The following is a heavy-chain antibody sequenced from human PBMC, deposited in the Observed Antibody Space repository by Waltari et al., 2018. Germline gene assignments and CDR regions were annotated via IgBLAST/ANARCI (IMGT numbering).Heavy chain of an antibody. Sequence: EVQLVESGGGLVQPGRSLRLSCAASGFTFDDYAMHWVRQAPGKGLEGVSGISWKRGSIGYADSVKGRFTISRDNAKNSLYLQMNSLRAEDMALYYCAKAGTMVRGGMDVWGKGTTVTISS. CDR2: ISWKRGSI. J-gene: IGHJ6*04. V-gene: IGHV3-9*03. CDR1: GFTFDDYA. D-gene: IGHD3-10*01. CDR3: AKAGTMVRGGMDV.